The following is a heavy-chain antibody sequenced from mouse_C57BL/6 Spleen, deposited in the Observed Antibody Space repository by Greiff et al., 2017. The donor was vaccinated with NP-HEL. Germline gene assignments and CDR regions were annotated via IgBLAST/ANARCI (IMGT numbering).Heavy chain of an antibody. V-gene: IGHV1-7*01. Sequence: LVESGAELAKPGASVKLSCKASGYTFTSYWMHWVKQRPGQGLEWIGYINPSSGYTKYNQKFKDKATLTADKSSNTAYMQLSSLTYEDSAVYYCARSHYYGSSPYWYFDVWGTGTTVTVSS. CDR2: INPSSGYT. CDR1: GYTFTSYW. D-gene: IGHD1-1*01. J-gene: IGHJ1*03. CDR3: ARSHYYGSSPYWYFDV.